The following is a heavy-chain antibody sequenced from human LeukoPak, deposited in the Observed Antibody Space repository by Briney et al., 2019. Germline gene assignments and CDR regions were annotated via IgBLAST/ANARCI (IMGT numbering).Heavy chain of an antibody. Sequence: VASVKVSCKASGYTFTGYYMHWVRQAPGQGLEWVGWINPNSGDTNFAQKFQVRVTMTRDTPISTAYMELSRLRSDDTAVYYCARDVWGVGAPRLDYWGQGTLVTVSS. CDR3: ARDVWGVGAPRLDY. CDR1: GYTFTGYY. V-gene: IGHV1-2*02. J-gene: IGHJ4*02. CDR2: INPNSGDT. D-gene: IGHD3-16*01.